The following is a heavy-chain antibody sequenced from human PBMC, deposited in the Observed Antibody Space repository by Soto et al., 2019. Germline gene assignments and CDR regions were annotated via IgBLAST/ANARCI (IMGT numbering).Heavy chain of an antibody. V-gene: IGHV3-48*02. Sequence: EVHMVESGGGLVQPGGSLRLSCAASEFTFSSYSLNWVRQAPGKGLEWVSYITSSGTTVYYADSVRGRFTISRDNAKNSLYLQMNSLRDDDTAVYYCARGSSNWGYYFDFGGQETLVTVSP. CDR1: EFTFSSYS. J-gene: IGHJ4*02. CDR3: ARGSSNWGYYFDF. CDR2: ITSSGTTV. D-gene: IGHD6-13*01.